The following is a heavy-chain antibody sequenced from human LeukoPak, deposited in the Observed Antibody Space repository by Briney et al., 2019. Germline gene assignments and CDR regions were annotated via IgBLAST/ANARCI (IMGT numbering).Heavy chain of an antibody. CDR3: VEGGAASFDY. CDR1: GFTFNNYW. J-gene: IGHJ4*02. V-gene: IGHV3-7*03. CDR2: IKKDGSEK. D-gene: IGHD5-18*01. Sequence: PGGSLRLSCAASGFTFNNYWMNWVRQAPGKGLEWVANIKKDGSEKYFVDSVKGRFTISRDNSKNTLYLQMNSLRAEDTAVYYCVEGGAASFDYWGQGTLVTVSS.